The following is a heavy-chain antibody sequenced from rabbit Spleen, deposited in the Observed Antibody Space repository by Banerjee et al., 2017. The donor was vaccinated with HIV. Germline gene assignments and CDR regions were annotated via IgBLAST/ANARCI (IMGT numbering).Heavy chain of an antibody. V-gene: IGHV1S40*01. D-gene: IGHD8-1*01. CDR1: GFSFSSDYH. CDR2: IGTGSSASS. CDR3: ARDTGSSFSSYGMDL. Sequence: EESGGGLVKPGASLTLTCKASGFSFSSDYHMCWVRQAPGKGLEWIACIGTGSSASSYYASWAKGRFTTSKTSSTTVTLQMTSLTAADTATYFCARDTGSSFSSYGMDLWGPGTLVTVS. J-gene: IGHJ6*01.